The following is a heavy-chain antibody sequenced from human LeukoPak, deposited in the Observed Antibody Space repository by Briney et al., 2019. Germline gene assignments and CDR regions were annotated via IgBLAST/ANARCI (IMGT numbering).Heavy chain of an antibody. J-gene: IGHJ4*02. CDR3: ARDEYDY. V-gene: IGHV3-30-3*01. CDR1: GFTFSSYA. Sequence: GGSLRLSCAASGFTFSSYAMHWVRQAPGKGLEWVAVISYDGSNKYYADSVKGRFTISRDNSKNTLYLQMDSLRAEDTAVYYCARDEYDYWGQGTLVTVSS. CDR2: ISYDGSNK.